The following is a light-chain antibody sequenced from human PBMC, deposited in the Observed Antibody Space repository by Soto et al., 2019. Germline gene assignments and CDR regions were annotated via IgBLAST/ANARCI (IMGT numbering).Light chain of an antibody. CDR1: QSISSW. V-gene: IGKV1-5*03. J-gene: IGKJ2*01. Sequence: DIPMTQSPSTLYASVGDRVTITCRASQSISSWLAWYQQKPGKAPKLLIYKASSLESGVPSRFSGSGSGTEFTLTISSLQPDDFATYVCQQYNSYWNTFGQGTKLEIK. CDR3: QQYNSYWNT. CDR2: KAS.